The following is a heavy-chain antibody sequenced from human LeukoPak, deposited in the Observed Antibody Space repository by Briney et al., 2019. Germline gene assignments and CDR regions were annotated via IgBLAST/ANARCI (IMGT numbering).Heavy chain of an antibody. CDR2: IYPGDSDT. Sequence: GESLKISCKGSGYSFTSYWIGWVRQMPGKGLEWMGIIYPGDSDTRYSPSFQGQVSISADKSISTAYLQWSSLKASDTAMYYCARPLFGGSYYFGAFDIWGQGTMVTVSS. CDR3: ARPLFGGSYYFGAFDI. J-gene: IGHJ3*02. D-gene: IGHD1-26*01. CDR1: GYSFTSYW. V-gene: IGHV5-51*01.